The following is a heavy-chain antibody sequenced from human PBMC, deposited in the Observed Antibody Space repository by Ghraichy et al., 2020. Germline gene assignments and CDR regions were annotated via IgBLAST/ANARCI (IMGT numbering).Heavy chain of an antibody. Sequence: GGSLRLSCAASGFTFSSYAMHWVRQAPGKGLEWVAVISYDGSNKYYADSVKGRFTISRDNSKNTLYLQMNSLRAEDTAVYYCARSQPPSTVTPRYYYYGMDVWGQGTTVTVSS. D-gene: IGHD4-17*01. CDR2: ISYDGSNK. V-gene: IGHV3-30-3*01. CDR3: ARSQPPSTVTPRYYYYGMDV. J-gene: IGHJ6*02. CDR1: GFTFSSYA.